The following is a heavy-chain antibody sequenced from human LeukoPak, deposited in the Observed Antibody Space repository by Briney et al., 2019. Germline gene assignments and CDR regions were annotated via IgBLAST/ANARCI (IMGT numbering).Heavy chain of an antibody. CDR3: ARLDDFWSGSNY. CDR2: IIPIFGTA. CDR1: GGTFSSYA. J-gene: IGHJ4*02. V-gene: IGHV1-69*05. D-gene: IGHD3-3*01. Sequence: SVKVSCKASGGTFSSYAISWVRQASGQGLEWMGRIIPIFGTANYAQKFQGRVTITTDESTSTAYMELSSLRSEDTAVYYCARLDDFWSGSNYWGQGTLVTVSS.